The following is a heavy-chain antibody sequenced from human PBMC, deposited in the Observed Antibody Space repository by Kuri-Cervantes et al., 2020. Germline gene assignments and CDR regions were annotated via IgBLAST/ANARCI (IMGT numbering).Heavy chain of an antibody. CDR1: AGSISSSSYY. D-gene: IGHD2-8*01. J-gene: IGHJ4*02. CDR3: ARGLPGVNLRSHYDS. V-gene: IGHV4-39*07. CDR2: IYYSGST. Sequence: ESLKISCTVPAGSISSSSYYWGWIRQPPGKGLEWIGSIYYSGSTYYNPSLKSRVTISVDTSKNQFSLKLSSVTAADTAVFYCARGLPGVNLRSHYDSWGQGTLVTVSS.